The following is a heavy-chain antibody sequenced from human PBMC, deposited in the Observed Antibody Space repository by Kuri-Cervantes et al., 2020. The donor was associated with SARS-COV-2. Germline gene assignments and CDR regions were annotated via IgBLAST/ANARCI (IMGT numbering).Heavy chain of an antibody. J-gene: IGHJ6*02. Sequence: SCTVSGGSISSGDYYWSWIRQPPGKGLEWIGYIYYSGSTYYNPSLKSRVTISVDTSKNQFSLKLSSVTAADTAVYYCARAPYLDFGAGSYYARGYYYYGMDVWGQGTTVIVSS. V-gene: IGHV4-30-4*01. CDR3: ARAPYLDFGAGSYYARGYYYYGMDV. CDR2: IYYSGST. D-gene: IGHD3-10*01. CDR1: GGSISSGDYY.